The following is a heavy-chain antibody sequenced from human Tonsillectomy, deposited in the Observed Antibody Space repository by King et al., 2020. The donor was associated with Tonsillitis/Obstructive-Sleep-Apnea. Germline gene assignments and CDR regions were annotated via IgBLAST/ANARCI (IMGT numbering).Heavy chain of an antibody. D-gene: IGHD2-2*01. CDR1: GFTFSIYE. V-gene: IGHV3-48*03. CDR3: AREHCSSTSCYPYGFDP. CDR2: ISSSGSTI. Sequence: VQLVESGGGLVQPGGSLRLSCAASGFTFSIYEMNWVRQAPGKGLEWVSYISSSGSTIYYADSVKGRFTISRDNAKNSLYLQMNSLRAEDTAVYYCAREHCSSTSCYPYGFDPWGQGTLVTVSS. J-gene: IGHJ5*02.